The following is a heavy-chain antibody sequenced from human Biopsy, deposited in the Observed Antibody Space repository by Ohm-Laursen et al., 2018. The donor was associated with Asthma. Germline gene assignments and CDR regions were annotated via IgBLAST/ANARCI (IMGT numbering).Heavy chain of an antibody. Sequence: ASVKVSCKSLGGTFNTYVIGWVRQAPGQGLEWMGGINFVFGTTTYPQKFQDRVTITADDSTSTVYMELSRLRSEDTAVYYCARKAGSCISRTCYSLDFWGQGTLVTVSS. V-gene: IGHV1-69*13. CDR3: ARKAGSCISRTCYSLDF. CDR2: INFVFGTT. J-gene: IGHJ4*02. D-gene: IGHD2-2*01. CDR1: GGTFNTYV.